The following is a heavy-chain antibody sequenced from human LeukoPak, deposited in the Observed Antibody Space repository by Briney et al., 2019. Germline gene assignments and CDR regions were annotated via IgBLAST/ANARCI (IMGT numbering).Heavy chain of an antibody. J-gene: IGHJ3*02. V-gene: IGHV4-4*07. CDR1: GGSISSYY. CDR3: ARGYPRAPPVGFDI. D-gene: IGHD1-1*01. CDR2: IYTSGST. Sequence: PSETLSLTCTVSGGSISSYYWSWIRPPAGKGLEWIGRIYTSGSTNYNPSLKSRVTMSVDTSTNQFSLKLSSVTAADTAVYSCARGYPRAPPVGFDIWGQGTMVTVSS.